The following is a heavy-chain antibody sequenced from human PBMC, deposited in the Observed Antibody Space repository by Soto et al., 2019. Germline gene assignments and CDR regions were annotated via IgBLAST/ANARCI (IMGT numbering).Heavy chain of an antibody. D-gene: IGHD6-6*01. Sequence: QLQLQESGPGLVKPSETLSLTCTVSGGSISSSSYYWGWIRQPPGKGLEWIGSIYYSGSTYYNPSLKSRVTISADTSKNQFSLKLSSVTAADTAVYYCARQGEAARGRVVTWFDPWGQGTLVTVSS. CDR1: GGSISSSSYY. V-gene: IGHV4-39*01. CDR3: ARQGEAARGRVVTWFDP. J-gene: IGHJ5*02. CDR2: IYYSGST.